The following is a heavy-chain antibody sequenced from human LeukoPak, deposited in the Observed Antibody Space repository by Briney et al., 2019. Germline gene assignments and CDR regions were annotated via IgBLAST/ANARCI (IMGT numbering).Heavy chain of an antibody. V-gene: IGHV4-34*01. J-gene: IGHJ4*02. CDR2: INHGGRT. CDR3: ARKGSPSCCEGGFDD. D-gene: IGHD2-2*01. CDR1: GGSFSGYY. Sequence: KPSETLSLTCTVYGGSFSGYYWSWIRQPPGKGLEWIGEINHGGRTTYNPSLKSRVTISVDTSKNQFSLKLSSVTAADTAVYYCARKGSPSCCEGGFDDWGQGTLATVSS.